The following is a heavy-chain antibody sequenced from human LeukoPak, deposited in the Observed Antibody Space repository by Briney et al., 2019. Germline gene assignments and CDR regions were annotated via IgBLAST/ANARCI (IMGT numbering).Heavy chain of an antibody. CDR1: GGSFGNNY. CDR3: AGYDHTNYLAY. D-gene: IGHD1-14*01. J-gene: IGHJ4*02. V-gene: IGHV4-59*13. CDR2: ISSSGRV. Sequence: SETLSLTCTVSGGSFGNNYWNWIRQSPERGLEWIGYISSSGRVDYPPSLRSRVTMSMDTSRNHLSLNLRSVTAADTAIYYCAGYDHTNYLAYWGRGTLVTVSS.